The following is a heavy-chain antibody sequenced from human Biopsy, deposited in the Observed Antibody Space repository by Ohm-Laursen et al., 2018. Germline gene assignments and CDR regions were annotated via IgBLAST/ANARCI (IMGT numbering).Heavy chain of an antibody. CDR2: IIPIVDIV. V-gene: IGHV1-69*04. CDR1: GDTFNKYG. Sequence: SSVKVSCKASGDTFNKYGIFWVRQAPGQGLEWMGRIIPIVDIVNYAQRFQGRVTMIADKSTSTAYLDLSSLISEDTAVYYCARGGSGSGYYGMDVWGQGTTVTVSS. J-gene: IGHJ6*02. D-gene: IGHD3-10*01. CDR3: ARGGSGSGYYGMDV.